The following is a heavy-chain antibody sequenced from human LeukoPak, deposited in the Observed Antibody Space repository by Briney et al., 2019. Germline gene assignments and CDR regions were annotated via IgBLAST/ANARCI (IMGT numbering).Heavy chain of an antibody. Sequence: GGSLRLSCVACGFSFSDYYMSWIRQAPGRGLEWISYISGSGSDLYYADSVKGRFAISRDNANNSLYLQMNSLRAEDTAVYYCARSMGYYYTMDVWGQGTTVTVSS. J-gene: IGHJ6*02. CDR2: ISGSGSDL. CDR1: GFSFSDYY. V-gene: IGHV3-11*01. CDR3: ARSMGYYYTMDV. D-gene: IGHD2-2*01.